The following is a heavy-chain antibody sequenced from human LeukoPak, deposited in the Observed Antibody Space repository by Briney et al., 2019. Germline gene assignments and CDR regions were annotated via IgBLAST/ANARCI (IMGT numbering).Heavy chain of an antibody. V-gene: IGHV4-30-4*08. CDR2: IYYSGST. J-gene: IGHJ4*02. D-gene: IGHD4-17*01. Sequence: SQTLSLTCTVSGGSISCGDYYWSWIRQPPGTGLEWIGYIYYSGSTYYNPSLKSRVTISVDTSKNQFSLKLSSVTAADTAVYYCARAATVTTGDEYWGQGTLVTVSS. CDR1: GGSISCGDYY. CDR3: ARAATVTTGDEY.